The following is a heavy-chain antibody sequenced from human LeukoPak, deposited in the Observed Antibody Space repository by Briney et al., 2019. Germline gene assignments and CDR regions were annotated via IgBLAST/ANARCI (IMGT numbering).Heavy chain of an antibody. CDR2: IYYSGST. D-gene: IGHD4-17*01. J-gene: IGHJ3*02. CDR3: ARVPYGDYEDAFDI. Sequence: SETLSLTCTVSGGSISSYYWSWIRQPPGKGLEWIGYIYYSGSTNYNPSLKSRVTISVDTSKNQFSLKPSSVTAADTAVYYCARVPYGDYEDAFDIWGQGTMVTVSS. CDR1: GGSISSYY. V-gene: IGHV4-59*01.